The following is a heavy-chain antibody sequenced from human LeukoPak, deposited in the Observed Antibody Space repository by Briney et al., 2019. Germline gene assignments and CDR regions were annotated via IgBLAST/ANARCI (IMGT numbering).Heavy chain of an antibody. Sequence: GASVKLSCKASGYTFTSYDINWVRQATGQGLEWMGWMNPNSGNTGYAQKFQGRVTITSITSISTAYMELSSLRSEDTAVYYCAILGGDSSGYYSTRELDYRGQGTLVTVSS. D-gene: IGHD3-22*01. CDR2: MNPNSGNT. CDR3: AILGGDSSGYYSTRELDY. V-gene: IGHV1-8*03. J-gene: IGHJ4*02. CDR1: GYTFTSYD.